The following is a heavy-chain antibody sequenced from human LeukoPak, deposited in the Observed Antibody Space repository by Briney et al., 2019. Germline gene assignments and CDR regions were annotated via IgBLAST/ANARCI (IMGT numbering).Heavy chain of an antibody. D-gene: IGHD6-19*01. V-gene: IGHV4-61*02. CDR1: GGSISSGSYY. CDR3: ASGDSGWYGAAFDI. Sequence: SQTLSLTCTVSGGSISSGSYYWSWIRQPAGKGLEWIGRIYTSGSTNYNPSLKSRVTISVDTSKNQFSLKLSSVTAADTAVYYCASGDSGWYGAAFDIWGQETMVTVSS. CDR2: IYTSGST. J-gene: IGHJ3*02.